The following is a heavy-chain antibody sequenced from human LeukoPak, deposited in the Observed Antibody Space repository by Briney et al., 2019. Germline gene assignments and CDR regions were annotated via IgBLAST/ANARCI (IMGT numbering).Heavy chain of an antibody. D-gene: IGHD6-13*01. CDR2: ISSSSAYI. Sequence: EGSLRLSCAASGFTFSSYSMNWVRQAPGKGLEWVSSISSSSAYIYYADSVKGRFTISRDNAENSLYLQMNSLRAEDTAVYYCAAAAPGTDWLDPWGQGTLVTVSS. CDR1: GFTFSSYS. J-gene: IGHJ5*02. V-gene: IGHV3-21*01. CDR3: AAAAPGTDWLDP.